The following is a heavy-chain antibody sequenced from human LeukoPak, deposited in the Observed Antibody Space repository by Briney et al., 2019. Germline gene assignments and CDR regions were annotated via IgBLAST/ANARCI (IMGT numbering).Heavy chain of an antibody. J-gene: IGHJ4*02. Sequence: GESLKISCKGSGYDFIDFWIAWVRHMPGKGLEWMGIIYPGDSDTRYSPSFQGQVTMSADKSISTAYLQWSSLKASDAAIYYCARLSPHCIGSTRYYYFDYWGQGTLVTVSS. CDR1: GYDFIDFW. V-gene: IGHV5-51*01. D-gene: IGHD2-15*01. CDR2: IYPGDSDT. CDR3: ARLSPHCIGSTRYYYFDY.